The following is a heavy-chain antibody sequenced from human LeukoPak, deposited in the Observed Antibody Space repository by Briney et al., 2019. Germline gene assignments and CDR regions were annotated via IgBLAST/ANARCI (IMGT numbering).Heavy chain of an antibody. D-gene: IGHD5-12*01. CDR1: GFIFSSYA. CDR2: ISSSSSYI. Sequence: KSGGSLRLSCAASGFIFSSYAMTWVRQAPGKGLEWVSSISSSSSYIYYADSVKGRFTISRDNAKNSLYLQMNSLRAEDTAVYYCARDLRVATILTEYNWFDPWGQGTLVTVSS. CDR3: ARDLRVATILTEYNWFDP. V-gene: IGHV3-21*01. J-gene: IGHJ5*02.